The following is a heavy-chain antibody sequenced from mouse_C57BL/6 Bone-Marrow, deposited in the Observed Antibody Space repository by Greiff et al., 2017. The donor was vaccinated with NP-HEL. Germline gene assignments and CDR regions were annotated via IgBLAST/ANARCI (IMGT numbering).Heavy chain of an antibody. J-gene: IGHJ2*01. V-gene: IGHV14-1*01. CDR2: IDPEDGDT. CDR3: TTETTVVATGAHY. Sequence: VQLQQSGAELVRPGASVKLSCTASGFNIKDYYMHWVKQRPEQGLEWIGRIDPEDGDTEYAPKFQGKATMTADTSSNTAYLQLSSLTSEDTAVYYCTTETTVVATGAHYWGQGTTLTVSS. D-gene: IGHD1-1*01. CDR1: GFNIKDYY.